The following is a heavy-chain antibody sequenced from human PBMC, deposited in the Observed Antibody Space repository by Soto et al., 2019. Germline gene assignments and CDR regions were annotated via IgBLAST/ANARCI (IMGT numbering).Heavy chain of an antibody. Sequence: EVQLLESGGGLVQPGGSLTLSCAASGFTFSSYAMSWVRQAPGKGLEWVSGIPNSGGNTYYADSVKGRFTISRDNSKNKLYLHMNSLRTDDTAVYYCAKESSARGRPLFDYWRQGILVTVSS. J-gene: IGHJ4*02. CDR3: AKESSARGRPLFDY. CDR2: IPNSGGNT. CDR1: GFTFSSYA. D-gene: IGHD3-16*01. V-gene: IGHV3-23*01.